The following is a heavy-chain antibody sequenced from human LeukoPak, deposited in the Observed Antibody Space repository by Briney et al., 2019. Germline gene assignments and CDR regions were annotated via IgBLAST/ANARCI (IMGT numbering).Heavy chain of an antibody. D-gene: IGHD3-22*01. Sequence: PGGSLRLSCAASGFTFSSYWMSWVRQAPGKGLEWVANIKQDGSEKYYVDSVKGRFTISRDNAKNSLYLQMNSLRAEDTAVYYCARNYYDSSGYWTPDYWGQGTLVTVSS. CDR2: IKQDGSEK. CDR3: ARNYYDSSGYWTPDY. CDR1: GFTFSSYW. J-gene: IGHJ4*02. V-gene: IGHV3-7*01.